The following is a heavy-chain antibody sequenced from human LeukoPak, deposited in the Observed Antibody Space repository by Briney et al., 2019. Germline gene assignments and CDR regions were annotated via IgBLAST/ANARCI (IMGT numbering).Heavy chain of an antibody. V-gene: IGHV1-2*02. CDR1: GYTFTGYY. Sequence: GASVKVSCKASGYTFTGYYMHWVRQAPGQGLEWMGWINPNSGGKNYAQKFHGRVTMTRDKSISTAYMELSRLRCDDTAVYYCAREEGYCSGGSCYSYYYGMDVWGQGTTVTVSS. CDR3: AREEGYCSGGSCYSYYYGMDV. J-gene: IGHJ6*02. D-gene: IGHD2-15*01. CDR2: INPNSGGK.